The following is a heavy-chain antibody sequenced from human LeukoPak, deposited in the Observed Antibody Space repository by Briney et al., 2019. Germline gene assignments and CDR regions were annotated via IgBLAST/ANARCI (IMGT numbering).Heavy chain of an antibody. V-gene: IGHV4-38-2*01. D-gene: IGHD3-3*01. CDR3: ARSFLEWNNWFDP. Sequence: SETLSLTCAVSGYSISSGYYWGWIRQPPGKGLEWIGSIYHSGSTYYNPSLKSRVTISVDTSKNQFSLKLSSATAADTAVYYCARSFLEWNNWFDPWGQGTLVTVSS. CDR1: GYSISSGYY. J-gene: IGHJ5*02. CDR2: IYHSGST.